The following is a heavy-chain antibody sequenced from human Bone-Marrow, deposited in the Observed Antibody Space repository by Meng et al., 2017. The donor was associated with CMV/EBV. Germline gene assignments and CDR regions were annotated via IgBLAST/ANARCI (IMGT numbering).Heavy chain of an antibody. J-gene: IGHJ3*02. Sequence: SETLSLTCTVSGGSVNSVSYYWSWIRQPPGKGLEWIGHIYYIGSTSYNPSLKSRITISVDTSKNQFSLKLSSMTAADTAVYYCARDRSGGDAYQIWGQGTMVTF. D-gene: IGHD1-26*01. V-gene: IGHV4-61*01. CDR2: IYYIGST. CDR3: ARDRSGGDAYQI. CDR1: GGSVNSVSYY.